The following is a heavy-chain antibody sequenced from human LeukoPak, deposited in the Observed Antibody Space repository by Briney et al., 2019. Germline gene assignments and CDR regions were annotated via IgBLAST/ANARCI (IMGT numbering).Heavy chain of an antibody. CDR1: GFTFSSYG. CDR3: AKDHYYDSSGYYDY. D-gene: IGHD3-22*01. CDR2: IRYDGSNK. V-gene: IGHV3-30*02. J-gene: IGHJ4*02. Sequence: PGGSLRLSCAASGFTFSSYGMHWVRQAPGKGLEWVAFIRYDGSNKYYADSVKGRFTISRDNSKNTLYLQMNSLRAEDTAVYYCAKDHYYDSSGYYDYWGQGTLVTVSS.